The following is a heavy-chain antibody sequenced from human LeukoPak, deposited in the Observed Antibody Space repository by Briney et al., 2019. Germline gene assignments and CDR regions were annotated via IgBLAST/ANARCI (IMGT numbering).Heavy chain of an antibody. J-gene: IGHJ1*01. CDR2: IYYSGST. V-gene: IGHV4-59*01. CDR3: ARGEESYSSSWSAEYFQH. D-gene: IGHD6-13*01. CDR1: GGSISSYY. Sequence: PSETLSLTCTVSGGSISSYYRSWIRQPPGKGLEWIGYIYYSGSTNYNPSLKSRVTISVDTSKNQFSLKLSSVTAADTAVYYCARGEESYSSSWSAEYFQHWGQGTLVTVSS.